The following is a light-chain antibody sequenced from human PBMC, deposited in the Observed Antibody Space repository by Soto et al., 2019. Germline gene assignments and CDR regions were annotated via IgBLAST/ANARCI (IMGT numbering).Light chain of an antibody. CDR1: SGHSSYA. V-gene: IGLV4-69*01. CDR3: QTWGTGNVV. J-gene: IGLJ2*01. CDR2: LNSDGSH. Sequence: QLVLTQSPSASASLGASVKLTCTLISGHSSYAIAWHQQQPEKGPRYLMKLNSDGSHSKGDGIPDRFSGSSSGAERYLTISSLQSEDEADYYCQTWGTGNVVFGGGTQLTVL.